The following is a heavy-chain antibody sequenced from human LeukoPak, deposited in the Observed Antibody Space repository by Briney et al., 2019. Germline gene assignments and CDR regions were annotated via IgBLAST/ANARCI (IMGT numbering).Heavy chain of an antibody. CDR3: ARDSGTTGEVKFDP. Sequence: PSETLSLTCAVYGGSFSGYYWSWIRQPPGKGLEWIGEINHSGSTNYNPSLKSRVTISVDTSKNQFSLKLSSVTAADTAVYYCARDSGTTGEVKFDPWGQGTLVTVSS. CDR1: GGSFSGYY. D-gene: IGHD3-10*01. J-gene: IGHJ5*02. V-gene: IGHV4-34*01. CDR2: INHSGST.